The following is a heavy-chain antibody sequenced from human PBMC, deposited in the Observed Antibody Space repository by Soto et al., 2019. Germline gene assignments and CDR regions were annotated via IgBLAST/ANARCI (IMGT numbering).Heavy chain of an antibody. D-gene: IGHD6-19*01. CDR1: GFTFSTYA. V-gene: IGHV3-23*01. J-gene: IGHJ4*02. Sequence: GGSLRLSCAASGFTFSTYAMNWVRQAPGKGLEWVSVIGGNSGFTYYADSVEGRFTISRDNSKNTLYLQMNSLRAEDTAIYYCAKVPSDWRNYFEYWGQGTPVTVSS. CDR3: AKVPSDWRNYFEY. CDR2: IGGNSGFT.